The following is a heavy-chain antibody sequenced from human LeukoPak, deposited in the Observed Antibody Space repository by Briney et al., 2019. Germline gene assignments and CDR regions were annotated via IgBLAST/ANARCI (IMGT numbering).Heavy chain of an antibody. CDR2: VDSSGNT. Sequence: PSETLSLTCSVSVVSMNGYYWSWLRQSAGNRLEWIGHVDSSGNTNYNPSLESRVTMSVDTSKKQFSLKLTSVTAADMAVYFCARQFLVGSTFHAFDLWGQGTRITVSS. J-gene: IGHJ3*01. V-gene: IGHV4-4*07. D-gene: IGHD1-26*01. CDR3: ARQFLVGSTFHAFDL. CDR1: VVSMNGYY.